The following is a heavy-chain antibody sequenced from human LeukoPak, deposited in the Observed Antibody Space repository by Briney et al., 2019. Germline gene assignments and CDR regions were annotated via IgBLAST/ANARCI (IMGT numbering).Heavy chain of an antibody. Sequence: PGGSLSLSCAASGFTFSNYYMHWVRQAPGKGLEWVALISYDGGKKYQGASVRGRFTTSRDNSENTLYLQMNSLRTEDTAVYFCAKGGKTLRWGMDFWGQGTLVTVSS. CDR2: ISYDGGKK. D-gene: IGHD1-26*01. J-gene: IGHJ4*01. CDR1: GFTFSNYY. V-gene: IGHV3-30*18. CDR3: AKGGKTLRWGMDF.